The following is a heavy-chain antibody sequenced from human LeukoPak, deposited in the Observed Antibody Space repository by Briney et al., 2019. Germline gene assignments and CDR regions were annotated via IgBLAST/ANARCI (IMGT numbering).Heavy chain of an antibody. D-gene: IGHD6-19*01. J-gene: IGHJ4*02. CDR3: AREFPGGYSSGWYFDY. CDR1: GFTFSDYY. CDR2: IVSSSTYT. V-gene: IGHV3-11*06. Sequence: KPGGSLRLSCAASGFTFSDYYMSWIRQAPGKGLEWISYIVSSSTYTNYADSVKGRFTISRDNAKNSLYPQMNSLRAEDTAVYYCAREFPGGYSSGWYFDYWGQGTLVTVSS.